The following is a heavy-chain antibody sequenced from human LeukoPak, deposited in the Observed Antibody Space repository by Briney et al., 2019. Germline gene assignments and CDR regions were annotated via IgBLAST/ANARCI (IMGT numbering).Heavy chain of an antibody. Sequence: PSETLSLTCAVYGGSFSGYYWSWIRQPPGKGLEWIGEINHSGSTNYNPSLKSRVTISVDTSKNQFSLKLSSVTAADTAVYYCARKSRGDYYGSGSYYRYFDYWGQGTLVTVSS. D-gene: IGHD3-10*01. J-gene: IGHJ4*02. V-gene: IGHV4-34*01. CDR1: GGSFSGYY. CDR2: INHSGST. CDR3: ARKSRGDYYGSGSYYRYFDY.